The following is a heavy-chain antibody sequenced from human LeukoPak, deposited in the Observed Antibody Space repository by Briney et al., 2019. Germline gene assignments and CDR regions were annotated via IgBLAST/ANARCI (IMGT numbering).Heavy chain of an antibody. CDR3: ARNHYYVPGSSDT. Sequence: GASLRLSCAGSAFSFGTYSMNWVRQAPGKGLEWVSSISSSSIHVNYADSVKGRFTISRDNAKNSLYLQMNSLRGEDTAVYYCARNHYYVPGSSDTWGQGTIVTVSS. CDR1: AFSFGTYS. D-gene: IGHD3-10*01. CDR2: ISSSSIHV. V-gene: IGHV3-21*01. J-gene: IGHJ3*01.